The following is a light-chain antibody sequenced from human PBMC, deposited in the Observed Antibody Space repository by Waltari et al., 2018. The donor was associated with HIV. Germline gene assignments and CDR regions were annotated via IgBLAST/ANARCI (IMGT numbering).Light chain of an antibody. CDR2: EVS. Sequence: QSALTQPASVSGSPGQSITISCTGTSSDVGGYNYVSWYQQHPGKAPKLMIYEVSHRPSGVSNRCSGSKSGNTASLTISGLQAEDEADYYCSSYTRSSTHVVFGGGTKLTVL. CDR1: SSDVGGYNY. V-gene: IGLV2-14*01. J-gene: IGLJ2*01. CDR3: SSYTRSSTHVV.